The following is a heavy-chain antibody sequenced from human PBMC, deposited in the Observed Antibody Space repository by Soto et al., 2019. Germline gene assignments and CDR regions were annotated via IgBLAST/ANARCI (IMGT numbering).Heavy chain of an antibody. V-gene: IGHV1-2*04. Sequence: ASVKVSCKASGYTFTGYYMHWVRQAPGQGLEWMGWINPNSGGTNYAQKFQGWVTMTRDTSISTAYMELSRLRSDDTAVYYCARADKYSSGWYYYYYGMDVWGQGNTVTVSS. CDR1: GYTFTGYY. D-gene: IGHD6-19*01. CDR3: ARADKYSSGWYYYYYGMDV. J-gene: IGHJ6*02. CDR2: INPNSGGT.